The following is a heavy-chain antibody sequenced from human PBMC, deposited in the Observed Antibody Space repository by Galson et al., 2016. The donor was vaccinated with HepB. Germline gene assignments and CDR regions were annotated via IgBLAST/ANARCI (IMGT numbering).Heavy chain of an antibody. Sequence: SETLYLTCTVSGDSISSSNYSWGWIRQPPGKGLEWIGSIYYSGSPYYNPSLKLRVTISVDTSKNQFSLKLSSVTAADRAVYYCARHEEMPTMWAAFDIWGQGTVVTVSS. D-gene: IGHD5-24*01. CDR2: IYYSGSP. V-gene: IGHV4-39*01. CDR3: ARHEEMPTMWAAFDI. J-gene: IGHJ3*02. CDR1: GDSISSSNYS.